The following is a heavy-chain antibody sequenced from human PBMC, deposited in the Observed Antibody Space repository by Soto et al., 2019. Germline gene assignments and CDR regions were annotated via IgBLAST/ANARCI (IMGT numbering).Heavy chain of an antibody. CDR3: AKQRADYGSGADTFYFDS. Sequence: PGGSLRLSCAASGLTFSSDDMSWVRQAPGKGLEWVSSITSTGASAFHADSVKGRFTVSRDNSKNTLYLLMNSLRAEDTALYYCAKQRADYGSGADTFYFDSWGQGALVTVSS. CDR1: GLTFSSDD. D-gene: IGHD3-10*01. CDR2: ITSTGASA. J-gene: IGHJ4*02. V-gene: IGHV3-23*01.